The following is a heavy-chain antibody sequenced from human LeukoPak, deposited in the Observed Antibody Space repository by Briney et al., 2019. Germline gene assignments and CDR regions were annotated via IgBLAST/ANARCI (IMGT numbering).Heavy chain of an antibody. V-gene: IGHV4-31*03. CDR1: GDSISNGGSICIGDHY. Sequence: SETLSLTCTVSGDSISNGGSICIGDHYWSWIRQFPGKGLEGIGYIYHSGNTYYNPSLESRVTMSVDTSENRFSLKVNSVTAADTAIYYCARDTRIEWLRFLDYWGQGILVTVSS. D-gene: IGHD5-12*01. CDR3: ARDTRIEWLRFLDY. CDR2: IYHSGNT. J-gene: IGHJ4*02.